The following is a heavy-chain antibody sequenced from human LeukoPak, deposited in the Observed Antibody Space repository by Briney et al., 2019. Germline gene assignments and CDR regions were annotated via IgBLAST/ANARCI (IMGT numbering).Heavy chain of an antibody. CDR1: GYIFPSHG. Sequence: ASVKVSCKTSGYIFPSHGISWLRQAPGQGLEWMGWISPYNGNTYYTQNLQGRVTMTTDTSTNTAYMELRSLRSDDTAVYYCARSPQSQLWPTVNWFDPWGQGTLVTVSS. CDR2: ISPYNGNT. D-gene: IGHD5-18*01. CDR3: ARSPQSQLWPTVNWFDP. J-gene: IGHJ5*02. V-gene: IGHV1-18*01.